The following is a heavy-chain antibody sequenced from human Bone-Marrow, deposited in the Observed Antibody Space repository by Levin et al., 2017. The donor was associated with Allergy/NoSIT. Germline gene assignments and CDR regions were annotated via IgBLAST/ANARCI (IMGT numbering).Heavy chain of an antibody. CDR3: AGTFSSGLHFDY. Sequence: ASVKVSCKTSGYTFTGYYMHWVRQAPGQGLEWMGWIHLNSGGTHFAQAFQGRVTMTTDTSITTADMELSRLTSDDTAVYYCAGTFSSGLHFDYWGQGTPVTVSS. J-gene: IGHJ4*02. CDR2: IHLNSGGT. V-gene: IGHV1-2*02. D-gene: IGHD6-19*01. CDR1: GYTFTGYY.